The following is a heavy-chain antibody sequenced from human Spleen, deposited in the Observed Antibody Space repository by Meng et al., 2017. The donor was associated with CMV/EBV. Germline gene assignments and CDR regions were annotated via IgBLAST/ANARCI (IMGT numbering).Heavy chain of an antibody. CDR1: GFAFSTSI. Sequence: GESLKISCAASGFAFSTSIMNWVRQAPGRGLEWVAFIHYGGNDKYYGDAVKGRFTVTRDNSKNTLYLEMNSLRPEDTAVYYCAREYSTASEGWFDPWGQGTLVTVSS. D-gene: IGHD6-13*01. J-gene: IGHJ5*02. CDR2: IHYGGNDK. CDR3: AREYSTASEGWFDP. V-gene: IGHV3-30*02.